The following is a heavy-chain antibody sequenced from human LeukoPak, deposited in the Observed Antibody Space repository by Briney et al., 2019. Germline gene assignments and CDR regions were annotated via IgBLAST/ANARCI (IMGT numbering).Heavy chain of an antibody. V-gene: IGHV4-34*01. CDR3: ARGRTPLLRAYYYYYYYMDV. CDR1: GGSFSGYY. CDR2: INHSGST. J-gene: IGHJ6*03. D-gene: IGHD2/OR15-2a*01. Sequence: SETLSLTCAAYGGSFSGYYWSWIRQPPGKGLEWIGGINHSGSTNYNPSLKSRVTISVDTSKNQFSLKLSSVTAADTAVYYCARGRTPLLRAYYYYYYYMDVWGKGTTVTVSS.